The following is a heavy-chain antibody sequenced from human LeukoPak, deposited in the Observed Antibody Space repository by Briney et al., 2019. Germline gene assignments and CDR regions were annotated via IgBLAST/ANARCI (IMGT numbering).Heavy chain of an antibody. Sequence: SVKVSCKASGYTFTSYYMHWVRQAPGQGLEWMGRIIPIFGTANYAQKFQGRVTITTDESTSTAYMELSSLRSEDTAVYYCARVAGQLANWFDPWGQGTLVTVSS. J-gene: IGHJ5*02. V-gene: IGHV1-69*05. CDR3: ARVAGQLANWFDP. CDR2: IIPIFGTA. CDR1: GYTFTSYY. D-gene: IGHD6-13*01.